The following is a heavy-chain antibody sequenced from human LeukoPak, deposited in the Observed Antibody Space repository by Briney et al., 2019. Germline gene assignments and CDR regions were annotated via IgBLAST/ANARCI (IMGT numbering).Heavy chain of an antibody. D-gene: IGHD1-26*01. J-gene: IGHJ4*02. V-gene: IGHV4-31*03. Sequence: PSETLSLTCTVSDGSISSGGYYWSWIRQHPGKGLEWIGYIYYSGSTYYNPSLKSRVTISVDTSKNQFSLKLSSVTAADTAVYYCARVASGVGSLDYWGQGTLVTVSS. CDR3: ARVASGVGSLDY. CDR1: DGSISSGGYY. CDR2: IYYSGST.